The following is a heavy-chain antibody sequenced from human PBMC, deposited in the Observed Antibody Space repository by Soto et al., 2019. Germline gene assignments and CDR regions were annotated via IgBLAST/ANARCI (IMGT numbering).Heavy chain of an antibody. CDR3: ARNSRIRYCSGGSCPDY. J-gene: IGHJ4*02. V-gene: IGHV3-7*01. CDR2: IKQDGSEK. Sequence: EVQLVESGGGLVQPGGSLRLSCAASGFTFSSYWMSWVRQAPWKGLEWVANIKQDGSEKYYVDSVKGRFTISRDNAKNSLYLQMNSLRAEDTAVYYCARNSRIRYCSGGSCPDYWGQGTLVTVSS. CDR1: GFTFSSYW. D-gene: IGHD2-15*01.